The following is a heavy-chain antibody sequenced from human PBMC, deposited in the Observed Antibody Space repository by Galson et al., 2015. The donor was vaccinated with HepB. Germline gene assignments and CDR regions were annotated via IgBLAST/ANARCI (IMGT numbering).Heavy chain of an antibody. V-gene: IGHV1-69*13. CDR1: GGTFSSYA. J-gene: IGHJ4*02. CDR3: ARVGTEDTVVIELVY. CDR2: IIPIFGTA. D-gene: IGHD4-23*01. Sequence: SVKVSCKASGGTFSSYAISWVRQAPGQGLEWMGGIIPIFGTANYAQKFQGRVTITADESTSTAYMELSSLRSEDTAVYYCARVGTEDTVVIELVYWGQGTLVTVSS.